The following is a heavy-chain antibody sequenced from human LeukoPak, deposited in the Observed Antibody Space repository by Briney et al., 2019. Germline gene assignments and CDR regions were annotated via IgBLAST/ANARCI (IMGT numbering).Heavy chain of an antibody. CDR1: GGSFSGYY. D-gene: IGHD6-13*01. J-gene: IGHJ5*02. CDR2: INHSGST. V-gene: IGHV4-34*01. Sequence: SETLSLTCAVYGGSFSGYYWSWIRQPPGKGLEWIGEINHSGSTNYNPSLKSRVTISVDTSKNQFSLKLSSVTAADTAVYYCARGRRWAPTDSFDPWGQGTLVTVSS. CDR3: ARGRRWAPTDSFDP.